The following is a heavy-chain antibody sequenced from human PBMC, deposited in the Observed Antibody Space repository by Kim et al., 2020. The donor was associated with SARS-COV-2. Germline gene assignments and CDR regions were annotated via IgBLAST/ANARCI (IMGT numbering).Heavy chain of an antibody. CDR3: ARGITMVRGAHLLLYSMDV. CDR2: IYYSGST. J-gene: IGHJ6*02. Sequence: SETLSLTCTVSGGSISSYYWSWIRQPPGKGLEWIGYIYYSGSTNYNPSLKSRVTISVDTSKNQFSLKLSSVTAADTAVYYCARGITMVRGAHLLLYSMDVWGQGTTVTVSS. D-gene: IGHD3-10*01. CDR1: GGSISSYY. V-gene: IGHV4-59*08.